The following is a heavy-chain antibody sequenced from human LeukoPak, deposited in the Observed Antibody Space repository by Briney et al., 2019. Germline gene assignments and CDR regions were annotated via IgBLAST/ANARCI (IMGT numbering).Heavy chain of an antibody. Sequence: GESLKISCKGSGYSFPAYWIGWVRQMPGKGLEWMGIIYPGDSDTRYSPSFQGQVTISADKSINTTYLQWSSLEASDTAMYYCANSLYCTGGSCYSFDYWGQGTQVTVSS. CDR3: ANSLYCTGGSCYSFDY. J-gene: IGHJ4*02. V-gene: IGHV5-51*01. D-gene: IGHD2-15*01. CDR1: GYSFPAYW. CDR2: IYPGDSDT.